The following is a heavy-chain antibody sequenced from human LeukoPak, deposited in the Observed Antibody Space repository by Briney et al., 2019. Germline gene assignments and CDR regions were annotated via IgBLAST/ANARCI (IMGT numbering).Heavy chain of an antibody. CDR2: SSGGGGST. CDR1: GFTFSSYA. CDR3: AKGVYYYDSSAYYYTYYFDY. D-gene: IGHD3-22*01. J-gene: IGHJ4*02. Sequence: GGSLRLSCAASGFTFSSYAMSWVRQAPGKGLEWVSASSGGGGSTYYADSVKGRFTISRDNSKNTLYLQVNSLRAEDTAVYYCAKGVYYYDSSAYYYTYYFDYWGQGTLVTVSS. V-gene: IGHV3-23*01.